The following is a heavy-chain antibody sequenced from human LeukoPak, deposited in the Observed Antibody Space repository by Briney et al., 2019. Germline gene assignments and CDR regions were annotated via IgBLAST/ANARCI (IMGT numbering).Heavy chain of an antibody. V-gene: IGHV4-39*07. Sequence: SETLPLTCTVSGGSISSSSYYWGWIRQPPGKGLEWSGSMYYSGNTYHNPSLKSRVTIAVDTSKTQFSLKVTSVTAAYTAVYYCAREGYSPGRYSFDYWGQGILVTVSS. D-gene: IGHD5-18*01. CDR2: MYYSGNT. CDR1: GGSISSSSYY. J-gene: IGHJ4*02. CDR3: AREGYSPGRYSFDY.